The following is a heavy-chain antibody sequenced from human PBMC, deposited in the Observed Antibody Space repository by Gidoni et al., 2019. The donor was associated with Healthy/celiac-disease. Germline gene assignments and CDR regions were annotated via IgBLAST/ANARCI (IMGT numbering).Heavy chain of an antibody. Sequence: EVQLVASGGGLVQPGGSLRLSCPASGFTFSSYWMSWVRQAPGKGLEWVANIKQDGSEKYYVDSVKGRFTISRDNAKNSLYLQMNSLRAEDTAVYYCARDWGYYDFWSGYFGDYWGQGTLVTVSS. CDR1: GFTFSSYW. D-gene: IGHD3-3*01. V-gene: IGHV3-7*03. J-gene: IGHJ4*02. CDR3: ARDWGYYDFWSGYFGDY. CDR2: IKQDGSEK.